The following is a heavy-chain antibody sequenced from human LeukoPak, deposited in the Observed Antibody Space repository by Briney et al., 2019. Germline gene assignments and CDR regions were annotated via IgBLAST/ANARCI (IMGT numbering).Heavy chain of an antibody. Sequence: ASVKVSCKASGYTFTGYYMHWVRQAPGQGLEWMGWISAYNGNTNYAQKFQGRVTMTRDTSISTAYMELSRLRSDDAAVYYCARDGDSGYDQIDYWGQGTLVTVSS. D-gene: IGHD5-12*01. V-gene: IGHV1-2*02. CDR2: ISAYNGNT. J-gene: IGHJ4*02. CDR1: GYTFTGYY. CDR3: ARDGDSGYDQIDY.